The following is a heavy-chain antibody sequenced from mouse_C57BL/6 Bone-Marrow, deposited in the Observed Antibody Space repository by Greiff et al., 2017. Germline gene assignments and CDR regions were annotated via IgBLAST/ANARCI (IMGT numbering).Heavy chain of an antibody. CDR1: GYTFTSYW. V-gene: IGHV1-69*01. CDR2: IDPSDSYT. D-gene: IGHD1-1*01. Sequence: QVQLQQPGAELVMPGASVKLSCKASGYTFTSYWMHWVKQRPGQGLEWIGEIDPSDSYTNYNQKFKGKSTLTVDKSSSTAYMQLSSLASEDSAVYYWARESITTVGYWYFDGWGTGTTVTVSS. CDR3: ARESITTVGYWYFDG. J-gene: IGHJ1*03.